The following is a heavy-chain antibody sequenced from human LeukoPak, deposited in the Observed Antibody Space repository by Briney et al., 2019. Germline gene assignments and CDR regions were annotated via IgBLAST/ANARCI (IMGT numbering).Heavy chain of an antibody. V-gene: IGHV3-21*01. CDR2: ISTSSSYR. CDR3: ARDAGDIVVEYYFDY. CDR1: GYTFSIYS. D-gene: IGHD2-2*01. Sequence: GGSLRLSCAASGYTFSIYSMNWVRQTPGKGLEWVSSISTSSSYRYYADSVKGRFTISRDNAKNSLYLQMNSLRAEDTAVYFCARDAGDIVVEYYFDYWGQGTLVTVSS. J-gene: IGHJ4*02.